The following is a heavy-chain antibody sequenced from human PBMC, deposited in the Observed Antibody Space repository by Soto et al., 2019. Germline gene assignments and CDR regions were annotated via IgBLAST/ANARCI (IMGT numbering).Heavy chain of an antibody. Sequence: QVVLQESGPGLVKPSETLSLTCSVSGRSITSYYWSWVRQPPGKGLEWIGYIYDNGITRQNPSLKSRGTMSSYTSQNQFSLKLTSVTGAYTAVYYCARTYDSNGYANEFDSWGQGILVTVTS. D-gene: IGHD3-22*01. V-gene: IGHV4-59*12. CDR2: IYDNGIT. J-gene: IGHJ4*02. CDR1: GRSITSYY. CDR3: ARTYDSNGYANEFDS.